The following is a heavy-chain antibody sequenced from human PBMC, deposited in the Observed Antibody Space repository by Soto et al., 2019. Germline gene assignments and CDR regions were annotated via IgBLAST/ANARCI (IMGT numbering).Heavy chain of an antibody. CDR1: GFTVSSNY. D-gene: IGHD2-2*01. CDR3: ARYIPGVRYYGMDV. J-gene: IGHJ6*02. Sequence: PGGSLRLSCAASGFTVSSNYMSWVRQAPGKGLEWVSVIESGGSTYYADSVKGRFTISRDNSGNTLFLEMYSLRAEDTAVYYCARYIPGVRYYGMDVWGQGTTVTVSS. CDR2: IESGGST. V-gene: IGHV3-53*01.